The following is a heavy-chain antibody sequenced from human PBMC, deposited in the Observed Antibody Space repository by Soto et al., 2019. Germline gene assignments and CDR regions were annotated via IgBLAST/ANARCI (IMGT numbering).Heavy chain of an antibody. J-gene: IGHJ4*02. Sequence: GGSLRLSCAASGFTFSSYAMHWVRQAPGKGLEWVAVISYDGSNKYYADSVKGRFTISRDNSKNTLYLQMNSLRAEDTAVYYCARDRTGPFDYWGQGTLVTVSS. CDR3: ARDRTGPFDY. CDR1: GFTFSSYA. CDR2: ISYDGSNK. D-gene: IGHD1-1*01. V-gene: IGHV3-30-3*01.